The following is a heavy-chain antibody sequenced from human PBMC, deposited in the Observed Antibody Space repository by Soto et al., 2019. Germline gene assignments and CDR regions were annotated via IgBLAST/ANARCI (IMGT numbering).Heavy chain of an antibody. J-gene: IGHJ4*02. CDR1: GFTFSSYE. D-gene: IGHD1-20*01. CDR2: ISSSGRTI. CDR3: ARSGYNWNDGARGYLDY. Sequence: EVQLVESGGGLVQPGGSLRLSCAASGFTFSSYEMNWVRQAPGKGLEWVSYISSSGRTIYYADSVKGRFTISRDNATHSMYLQMNSLRAEDTAVYYWARSGYNWNDGARGYLDYWGQGALGTVSS. V-gene: IGHV3-48*03.